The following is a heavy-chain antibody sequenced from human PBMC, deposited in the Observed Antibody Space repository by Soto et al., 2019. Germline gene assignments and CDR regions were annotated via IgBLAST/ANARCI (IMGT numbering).Heavy chain of an antibody. Sequence: GGSLILSCAAAGFNFSSYAMHWVRQAPGKGLEWVAVISYDGSNKYYADSVKGRFTISRDNSKNTLYLQMNSLRAEDTAVYYCARPRITMVRGVFDAFDIWGQGTMVTVSS. CDR2: ISYDGSNK. CDR3: ARPRITMVRGVFDAFDI. V-gene: IGHV3-30-3*01. J-gene: IGHJ3*02. CDR1: GFNFSSYA. D-gene: IGHD3-10*01.